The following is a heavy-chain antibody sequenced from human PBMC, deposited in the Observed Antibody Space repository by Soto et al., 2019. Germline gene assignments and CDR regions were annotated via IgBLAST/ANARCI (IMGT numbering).Heavy chain of an antibody. J-gene: IGHJ6*02. D-gene: IGHD1-26*01. CDR2: IIPIFGTA. CDR1: GGTFSSYA. Sequence: ASVKVSCKASGGTFSSYAISWVRQAPGQGLEWMGGIIPIFGTANYAQKFQGRVTITADESTSTAYMELSSLRSEDTAVYYCARESPFSVGATPGDYYYYYYGMDVWGQGTTVTVSS. V-gene: IGHV1-69*13. CDR3: ARESPFSVGATPGDYYYYYYGMDV.